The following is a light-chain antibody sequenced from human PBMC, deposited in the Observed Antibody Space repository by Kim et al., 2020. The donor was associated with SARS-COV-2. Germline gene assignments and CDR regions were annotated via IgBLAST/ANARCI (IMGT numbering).Light chain of an antibody. CDR1: QTLLRNH. CDR2: GAS. CDR3: QQYGNSRT. J-gene: IGKJ1*01. V-gene: IGKV3-20*01. Sequence: LCPRARATLSCRAGQTLLRNHLARYQQKPGQAPRLLIYGASTRATGVPGRFVGSGSGTDFSLTITRLEPEDFAVYYCQQYGNSRTFGQGTKVDIK.